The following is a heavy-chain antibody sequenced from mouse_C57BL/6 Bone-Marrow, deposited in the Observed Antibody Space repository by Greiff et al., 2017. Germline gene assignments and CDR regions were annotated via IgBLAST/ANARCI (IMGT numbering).Heavy chain of an antibody. Sequence: EVKVVESGGGLVKPGGSLKLSCAASGFTFSDYGMHWVRQAPEKGLEWVAYISSGSSTIYYADTVKGRFTISRDNANNTLFLQMTSLRSEDTAMYYCARGVYYDYDCAIDYWGQGTSVTVSS. CDR1: GFTFSDYG. CDR3: ARGVYYDYDCAIDY. V-gene: IGHV5-17*01. CDR2: ISSGSSTI. D-gene: IGHD2-4*01. J-gene: IGHJ4*01.